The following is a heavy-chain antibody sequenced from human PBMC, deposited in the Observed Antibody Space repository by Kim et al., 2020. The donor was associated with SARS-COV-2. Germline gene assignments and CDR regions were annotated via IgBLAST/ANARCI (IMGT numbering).Heavy chain of an antibody. V-gene: IGHV3-30-3*01. CDR1: GFTFSSYA. D-gene: IGHD2-2*01. Sequence: VGSLRLSCAASGFTFSSYAMHWVRQAPGKGLEWVAVISYDGSNKYYADSVKGRFTISRDNSKNTLYLQMNSLRAEDTAVYYCARDSYCSSTSCYLDYYGMDVWGQGTTVTVSS. J-gene: IGHJ6*02. CDR2: ISYDGSNK. CDR3: ARDSYCSSTSCYLDYYGMDV.